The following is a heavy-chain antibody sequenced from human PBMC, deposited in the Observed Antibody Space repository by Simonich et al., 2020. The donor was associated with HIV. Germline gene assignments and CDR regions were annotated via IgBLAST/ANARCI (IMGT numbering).Heavy chain of an antibody. Sequence: QVQLQQWGAGLLKPSETLSLTCAVYGGSFSGYYCSWIRQPPGKGLEGIGEINHSGSTNYNPSRKSRVTISVDTSKNQFSLKLSSVTAADTAVYYCARLTAGGLGEYFQHWGQGTLVTVSS. CDR1: GGSFSGYY. D-gene: IGHD6-13*01. CDR2: INHSGST. J-gene: IGHJ1*01. CDR3: ARLTAGGLGEYFQH. V-gene: IGHV4-34*01.